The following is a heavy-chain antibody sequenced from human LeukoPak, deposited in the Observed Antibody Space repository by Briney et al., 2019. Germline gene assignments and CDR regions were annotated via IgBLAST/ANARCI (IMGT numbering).Heavy chain of an antibody. Sequence: SVKVSCKASGGTFSSYAISWVRQAPGQGLEWMGGIIPIFGTANYAQKFQGRVTITADESTSTAYMELSSLRSEDTAVYYCAAQGYCSSTSCYTDMDYWGQGTLVTVSS. CDR1: GGTFSSYA. CDR2: IIPIFGTA. V-gene: IGHV1-69*01. CDR3: AAQGYCSSTSCYTDMDY. J-gene: IGHJ4*02. D-gene: IGHD2-2*02.